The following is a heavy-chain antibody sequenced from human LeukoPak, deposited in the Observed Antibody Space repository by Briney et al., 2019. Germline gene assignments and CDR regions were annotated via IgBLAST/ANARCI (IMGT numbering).Heavy chain of an antibody. V-gene: IGHV4-61*02. CDR3: ARVGYYPDYYMDV. D-gene: IGHD2-21*01. J-gene: IGHJ6*03. CDR1: GGSISSGFYY. CDR2: IYTSGST. Sequence: PSETLSLTCTVSGGSISSGFYYWSWIRQPAGKGLEWIGRIYTSGSTNYNPSLNSRVTISVDTSKNQFSLKLSSVTAADTAVYYCARVGYYPDYYMDVWGKGTTVTVPS.